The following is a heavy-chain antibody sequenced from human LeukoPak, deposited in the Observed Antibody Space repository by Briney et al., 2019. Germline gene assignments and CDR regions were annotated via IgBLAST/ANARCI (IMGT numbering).Heavy chain of an antibody. J-gene: IGHJ3*02. CDR3: ARGGVAAARRDAFDI. CDR1: GFTFSSYS. CDR2: ISSSSSYI. V-gene: IGHV3-21*01. Sequence: KPGGSLRLSCAASGFTFSSYSMNWVRQAPGKGLEWVSSISSSSSYIYYADSVKGRFTISRDNAKNSLYLQMNSLRAEDTAEYYCARGGVAAARRDAFDIWGQGTMVTVSS. D-gene: IGHD6-13*01.